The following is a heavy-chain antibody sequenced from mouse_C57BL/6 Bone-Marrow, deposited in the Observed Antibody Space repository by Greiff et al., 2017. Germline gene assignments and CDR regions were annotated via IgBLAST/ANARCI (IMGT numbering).Heavy chain of an antibody. Sequence: EVQLVESGGGLVKPGGSLKLSCAASGFTFSDYGMHWVRQAPEKGLEWVAYISSGSSTTYYADTVKGRFTISRDNAKNTLFLQMTSLRSEDTAMYYCARQGTTCAMDYWGQGTSVTVSS. J-gene: IGHJ4*01. CDR2: ISSGSSTT. CDR3: ARQGTTCAMDY. D-gene: IGHD1-1*01. V-gene: IGHV5-17*01. CDR1: GFTFSDYG.